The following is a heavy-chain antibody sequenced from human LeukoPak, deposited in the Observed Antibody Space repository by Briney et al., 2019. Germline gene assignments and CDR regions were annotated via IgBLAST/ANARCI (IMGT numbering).Heavy chain of an antibody. CDR2: INWNGGST. Sequence: RPGGSLRLSCAASGFTFDDYGMSWVRQAPGKGLEWVSGINWNGGSTGYADSVKGRFTISRDNAKNSLYLQMNRLRAEDTALYHCARGFGYCSGGSCYGSHYGMDVWGQGTTVTVSS. V-gene: IGHV3-20*01. J-gene: IGHJ6*02. CDR1: GFTFDDYG. D-gene: IGHD2-15*01. CDR3: ARGFGYCSGGSCYGSHYGMDV.